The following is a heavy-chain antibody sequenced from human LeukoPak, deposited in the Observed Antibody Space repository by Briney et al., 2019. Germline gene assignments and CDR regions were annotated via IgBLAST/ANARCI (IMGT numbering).Heavy chain of an antibody. Sequence: ASVKVSCKASGYTFTGYYMHWVRQAPGQGLEWMGWINPNSGGTNYAQKFQGRVTMTTDTSISTVYMELNRLVSDDTAVYFCARGGQGAGAPRAYDIWGQGTMVTVSS. V-gene: IGHV1-2*02. CDR1: GYTFTGYY. CDR2: INPNSGGT. D-gene: IGHD6-13*01. CDR3: ARGGQGAGAPRAYDI. J-gene: IGHJ3*02.